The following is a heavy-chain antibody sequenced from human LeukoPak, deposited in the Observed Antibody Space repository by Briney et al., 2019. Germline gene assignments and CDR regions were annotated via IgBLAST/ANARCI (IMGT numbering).Heavy chain of an antibody. CDR1: GYTFTGYA. CDR2: INPNSGGT. CDR3: ARAEYYYDSSGYEN. V-gene: IGHV1-2*06. J-gene: IGHJ4*02. Sequence: ASVKVSCKASGYTFTGYAMHWVRQAPGQRLEWMGRINPNSGGTNYAQKFQGRVTMTRDTSISTAYMELSRLRSDDTAVYYCARAEYYYDSSGYENWGQGTLVTVSS. D-gene: IGHD3-22*01.